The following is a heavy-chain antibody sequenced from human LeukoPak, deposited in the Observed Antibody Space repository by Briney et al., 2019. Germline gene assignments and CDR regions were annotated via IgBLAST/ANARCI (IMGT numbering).Heavy chain of an antibody. CDR2: IKAESGRT. CDR1: GYMFTDYY. CDR3: ARDLGDTTIAH. D-gene: IGHD5-18*01. V-gene: IGHV1-2*02. Sequence: ASVKVSCKASGYMFTDYYLHWVRQAPGQGLEWMGWIKAESGRTHYAQKFQGGVTMTRDTSISTAYMELSRLRSDDTALYYCARDLGDTTIAHWGQGTLVSVSS. J-gene: IGHJ4*02.